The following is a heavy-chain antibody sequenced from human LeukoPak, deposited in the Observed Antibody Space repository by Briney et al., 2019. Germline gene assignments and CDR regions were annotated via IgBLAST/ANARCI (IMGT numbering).Heavy chain of an antibody. CDR2: INWNGGST. D-gene: IGHD1-26*01. CDR1: GFTFDDYG. CDR3: ARDSSVGATIN. Sequence: GGSLRLSCAASGFTFDDYGMSWVRHAPGKGLEWVSGINWNGGSTGYADPVKGRFTISRDNAKNSLYLRVNSLRAEDTALYYCARDSSVGATINWGQGTLVTVSS. J-gene: IGHJ4*02. V-gene: IGHV3-20*04.